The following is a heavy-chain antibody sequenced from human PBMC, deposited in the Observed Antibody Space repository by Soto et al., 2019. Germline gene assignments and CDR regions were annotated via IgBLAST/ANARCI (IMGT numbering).Heavy chain of an antibody. CDR3: TTSSGPNWFDP. V-gene: IGHV3-11*01. J-gene: IGHJ5*02. CDR1: GFTFSDYY. CDR2: ISSSGSTI. Sequence: GGSLRLSCAASGFTFSDYYMSWIRQAPGKGLEWVSYISSSGSTIYYADSVKGRFTISRDNAKNSLYLQMNSLKTEDTAVYYCTTSSGPNWFDPWGQGTLVTVSS.